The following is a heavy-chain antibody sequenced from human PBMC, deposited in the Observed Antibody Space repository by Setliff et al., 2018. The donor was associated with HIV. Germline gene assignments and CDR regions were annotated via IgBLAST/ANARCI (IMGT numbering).Heavy chain of an antibody. CDR3: ARSSRTSPYWFAY. Sequence: NPSETLSLTCAVYGGSFSGYYWSWIRQHPGKGLEWIGYIYYSGNTYYHPSLKSRFTISVDTSKNQFSLRLTSVTAADTARYFCARSSRTSPYWFAYWGQGIPVTVSS. J-gene: IGHJ4*02. V-gene: IGHV4-31*11. CDR2: IYYSGNT. CDR1: GGSFSGYY. D-gene: IGHD6-6*01.